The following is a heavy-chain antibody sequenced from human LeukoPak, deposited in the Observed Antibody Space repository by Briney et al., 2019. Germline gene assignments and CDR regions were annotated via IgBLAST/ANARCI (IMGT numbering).Heavy chain of an antibody. Sequence: PSETLSLTCTVSGDSISSRSYYWGWIRQPPGKGLEWIGSIYSSGTTYYNSSLKSRVTISADTSKNELSLKVTSATARDTAVYYCARRSDDYDYVWGSYRYYGLHYFDYWGQGTLVTVSS. D-gene: IGHD3-16*02. CDR3: ARRSDDYDYVWGSYRYYGLHYFDY. V-gene: IGHV4-39*01. CDR1: GDSISSRSYY. CDR2: IYSSGTT. J-gene: IGHJ4*02.